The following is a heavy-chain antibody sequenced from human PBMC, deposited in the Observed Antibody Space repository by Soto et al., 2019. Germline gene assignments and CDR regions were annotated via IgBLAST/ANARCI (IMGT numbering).Heavy chain of an antibody. CDR1: GFTFSRYG. J-gene: IGHJ4*02. CDR2: ISFDGSDK. CDR3: ARSKDLGDIDLKIGF. Sequence: QVQLVESGGGVVQPGRSLRLSCAASGFTFSRYGMHWVRQAPGKGLEWVAVISFDGSDKYYGDSVKGRFTVSRENSKNTLYVQMNSLRAEDTAVYYCARSKDLGDIDLKIGFWGQGTLVTVSS. V-gene: IGHV3-30*03. D-gene: IGHD2-21*02.